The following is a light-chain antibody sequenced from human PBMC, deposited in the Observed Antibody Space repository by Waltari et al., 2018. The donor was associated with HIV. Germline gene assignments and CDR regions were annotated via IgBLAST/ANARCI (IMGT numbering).Light chain of an antibody. CDR1: SSNIGNNY. CDR3: GTWDSSLSASV. Sequence: QSVLTQSPSVSAAPGQKVTIPCSGSSSNIGNNYVSLYQQFPGTAPKLLIYENNKRPSGIPDRFSGSKSGTSATLGITGLQTGDEANYYCGTWDSSLSASVFGGGTELTVL. J-gene: IGLJ3*02. V-gene: IGLV1-51*02. CDR2: ENN.